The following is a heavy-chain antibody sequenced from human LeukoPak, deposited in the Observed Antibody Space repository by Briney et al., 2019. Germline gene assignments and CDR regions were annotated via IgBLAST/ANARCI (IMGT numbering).Heavy chain of an antibody. CDR2: IYYSGST. CDR3: ARVVAVAELIDD. Sequence: SETLSLTCSVSGDPLSNGLHYWGWIRQPPGKGLELIGYIYYSGSTYYNPSLKSRVTISVDTSKNQFSLKLSSVTAADTAVDYCARVVAVAELIDDWGQGSLVTVSS. CDR1: GDPLSNGLHY. D-gene: IGHD6-19*01. J-gene: IGHJ4*02. V-gene: IGHV4-31*03.